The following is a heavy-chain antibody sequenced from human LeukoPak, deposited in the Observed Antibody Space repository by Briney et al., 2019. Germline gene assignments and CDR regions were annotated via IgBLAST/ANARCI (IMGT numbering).Heavy chain of an antibody. Sequence: GGSLRLSCAASGITFSRFWMSWVRQAPGKGLQWVANINQDGSEKHYVDSVKGRFTISRDNAENSLYLQMNSLRAEDTAVYYCARDREVTAINSFYGMDVWGQGTTVTVSS. J-gene: IGHJ6*02. CDR3: ARDREVTAINSFYGMDV. CDR1: GITFSRFW. CDR2: INQDGSEK. D-gene: IGHD2-21*02. V-gene: IGHV3-7*03.